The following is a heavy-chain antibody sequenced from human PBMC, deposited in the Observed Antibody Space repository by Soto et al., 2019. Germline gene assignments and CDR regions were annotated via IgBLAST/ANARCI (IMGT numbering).Heavy chain of an antibody. Sequence: GGSLRLSCAASGFTFSSYAMSWVRQAPWKGLEWVSAISGSGGSTYYADSVKGRFTISRDNSKNTLYLQMNSLRAEDTAVYYCAKSKQTMVRGVKIGYFDYWGQGTLVTVSS. D-gene: IGHD3-10*01. CDR2: ISGSGGST. V-gene: IGHV3-23*01. J-gene: IGHJ4*02. CDR3: AKSKQTMVRGVKIGYFDY. CDR1: GFTFSSYA.